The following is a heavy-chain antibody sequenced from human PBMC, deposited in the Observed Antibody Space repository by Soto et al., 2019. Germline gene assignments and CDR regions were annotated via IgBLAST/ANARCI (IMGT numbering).Heavy chain of an antibody. J-gene: IGHJ2*01. Sequence: EVQMVDSGGGLVQPGGSLRLSCAASGFTFSGYALTWVRQAPGKGLEWVSAISGGGDATFYAESVKGRFTISRDNSTNTLYLQMNTLRAEDTAVYYCSRTVSGSIGRPDLWDFDLWGRGTLVTVSS. CDR1: GFTFSGYA. CDR3: SRTVSGSIGRPDLWDFDL. V-gene: IGHV3-23*04. CDR2: ISGGGDAT. D-gene: IGHD3-10*01.